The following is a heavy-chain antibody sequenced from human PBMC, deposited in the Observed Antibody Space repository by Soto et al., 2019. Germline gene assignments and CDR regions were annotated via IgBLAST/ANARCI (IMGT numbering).Heavy chain of an antibody. J-gene: IGHJ4*02. CDR2: IWYDGSDK. Sequence: QVELVESGGGVVQPGRSLRLSCAASGFTFSSYGMHWVRQAPGKGLDWVAVIWYDGSDKYYADSVKGRFTISRDNSRNTLYLQINSLRDEDTAGYYCARAAAGNSPFDYWGQGTLVTVSS. CDR1: GFTFSSYG. D-gene: IGHD6-13*01. V-gene: IGHV3-33*01. CDR3: ARAAAGNSPFDY.